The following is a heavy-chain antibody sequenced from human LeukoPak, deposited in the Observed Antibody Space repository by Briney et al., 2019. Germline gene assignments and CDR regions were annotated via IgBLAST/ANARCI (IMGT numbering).Heavy chain of an antibody. CDR2: ISSSSSYI. V-gene: IGHV3-21*01. J-gene: IGHJ4*02. CDR3: ARDTHYYDSGGSVLYYFDY. D-gene: IGHD3-22*01. CDR1: GFTFSSHA. Sequence: PGGSLRLSCAASGFTFSSHAMHWVRQAPGKGLEWVSSISSSSSYIYYADSVKGRFTISRDNAKNSLYLQMNSLRAEDTAVYYCARDTHYYDSGGSVLYYFDYWGQGTLVTVSS.